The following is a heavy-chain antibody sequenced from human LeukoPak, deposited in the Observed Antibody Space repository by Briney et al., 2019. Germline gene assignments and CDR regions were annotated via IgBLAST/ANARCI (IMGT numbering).Heavy chain of an antibody. D-gene: IGHD3-3*01. V-gene: IGHV4-39*01. Sequence: PSETLSLTCTVSGGSISSSSYYWGWIRQPPGKGLEWIGSIYYSGSTYYNPSLKSRVTISVDTSKNQFSLKLSSVTAADTAVYYCARHLPTYYDFWTSPGWYFDLWGRGTLVTVSS. CDR2: IYYSGST. J-gene: IGHJ2*01. CDR1: GGSISSSSYY. CDR3: ARHLPTYYDFWTSPGWYFDL.